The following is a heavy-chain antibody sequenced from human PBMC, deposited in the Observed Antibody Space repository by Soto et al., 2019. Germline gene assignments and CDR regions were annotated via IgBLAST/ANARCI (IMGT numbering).Heavy chain of an antibody. CDR1: GGSITNSIYY. CDR2: IFYSGST. Sequence: QLQLQESGPGLVKPSETLSLTCTVSGGSITNSIYYWGWIRQPPGKGLEWIGSIFYSGSTYYNPSLKSRVTISVDTSKNQFSLKLSSVTAADTAMYYCARNPGGSPFDHWGQGNLVTVSS. J-gene: IGHJ4*02. D-gene: IGHD3-16*01. V-gene: IGHV4-39*01. CDR3: ARNPGGSPFDH.